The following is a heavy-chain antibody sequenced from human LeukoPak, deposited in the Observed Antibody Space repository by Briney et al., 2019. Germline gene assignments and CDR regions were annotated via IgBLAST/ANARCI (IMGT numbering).Heavy chain of an antibody. D-gene: IGHD6-13*01. Sequence: ASVTVSCKASGYTFTGYYMHWVRQAPGQGLEWMGWINPNSGGTNYAQKFQGRVTITRDTSISTAYMELSRLRSDDTAVYYCARVEQQLVRYFDYWGQGTLVTVSS. J-gene: IGHJ4*02. CDR1: GYTFTGYY. V-gene: IGHV1-2*02. CDR3: ARVEQQLVRYFDY. CDR2: INPNSGGT.